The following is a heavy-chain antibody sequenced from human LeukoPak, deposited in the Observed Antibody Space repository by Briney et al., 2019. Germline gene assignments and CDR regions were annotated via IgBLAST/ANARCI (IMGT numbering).Heavy chain of an antibody. Sequence: SETLSLTWAVYGGSFSDYYWSWIRQPPGKGLEWIGEINHSGSTNYNPSLKSRVTISVDTSKNQFSLKLRSVTAADTAVYYCARGPVVAYVSGGYYYFDYWGHGTLVTVSS. J-gene: IGHJ4*01. CDR3: ARGPVVAYVSGGYYYFDY. CDR2: INHSGST. CDR1: GGSFSDYY. V-gene: IGHV4-34*01. D-gene: IGHD3-22*01.